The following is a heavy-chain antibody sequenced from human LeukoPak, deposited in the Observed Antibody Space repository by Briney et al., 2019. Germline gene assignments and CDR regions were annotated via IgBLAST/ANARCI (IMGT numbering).Heavy chain of an antibody. CDR3: ARQDGSGIYYFDY. CDR2: IYPGDSDT. Sequence: GESLKIFCKGSGYSFTFYWIGWVRQMPGKGLEWMGIIYPGDSDTRYSPSFQGQVTISADKSTSTAYLQWNTLKASDTAVYYCARQDGSGIYYFDYWGQGTLVTVSS. V-gene: IGHV5-51*01. CDR1: GYSFTFYW. J-gene: IGHJ4*02. D-gene: IGHD3-10*01.